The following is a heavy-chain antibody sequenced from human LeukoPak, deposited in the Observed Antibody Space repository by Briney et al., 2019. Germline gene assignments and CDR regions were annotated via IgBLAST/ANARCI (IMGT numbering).Heavy chain of an antibody. Sequence: SETLSLTCTLSGGSISSGDYYWSWIRQPPGKCLEWIGYIYYSGSTYYNPSLKSRVTISVDTSKNQFSLKLSSVTAADTAVYYCARETAYCSGGSCSTHGRFDPWGQGTLVTVSS. D-gene: IGHD2-15*01. CDR1: GGSISSGDYY. CDR2: IYYSGST. J-gene: IGHJ5*02. CDR3: ARETAYCSGGSCSTHGRFDP. V-gene: IGHV4-30-4*08.